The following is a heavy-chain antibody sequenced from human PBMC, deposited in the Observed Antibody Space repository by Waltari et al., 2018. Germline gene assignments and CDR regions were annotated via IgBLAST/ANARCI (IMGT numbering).Heavy chain of an antibody. CDR1: GGSISSSSYS. CDR3: ARHLSYYDFWSGYYGSAFDI. Sequence: QLQLQESGPGLVKPSEPLSLTCTVSGGSISSSSYSWGWIRQPTGKGMEWIGSIYYSGSTYYNPSLKSRVTISVDTSKNQFSLKLSSVTAADTAVYYCARHLSYYDFWSGYYGSAFDIWGQGTMVTVSS. V-gene: IGHV4-39*07. D-gene: IGHD3-3*01. CDR2: IYYSGST. J-gene: IGHJ3*02.